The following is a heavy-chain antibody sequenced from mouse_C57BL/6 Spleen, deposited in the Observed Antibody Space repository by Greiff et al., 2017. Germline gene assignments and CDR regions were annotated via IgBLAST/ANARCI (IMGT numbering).Heavy chain of an antibody. CDR1: GFSLTSYG. V-gene: IGHV2-5*01. CDR3: ANDVSHWYFDF. D-gene: IGHD2-3*01. CDR2: IWRGGST. Sequence: VQLQQSGPGLVQPSQSLYITCTVSGFSLTSYGVHWVRQSPGKGLEWLGVIWRGGSTAYNAAFMSSLSITKDNTKSQVFFKMNSLQADDTAIYYCANDVSHWYFDFWGTGTTVTVSS. J-gene: IGHJ1*03.